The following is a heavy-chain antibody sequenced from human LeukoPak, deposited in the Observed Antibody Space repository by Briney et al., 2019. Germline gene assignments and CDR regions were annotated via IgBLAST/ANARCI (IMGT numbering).Heavy chain of an antibody. V-gene: IGHV1-8*01. CDR2: MNPNSGNT. J-gene: IGHJ4*02. Sequence: ASVKVSCKASGYTFTSYDINWVRQATGQGLEWMGWMNPNSGNTGYAQKFQGRVTMTRNTSISTAYMELSSLRSEDTAVYYYARQLAGGYYDSSGYYGYWGQGTLVTVSS. D-gene: IGHD3-22*01. CDR3: ARQLAGGYYDSSGYYGY. CDR1: GYTFTSYD.